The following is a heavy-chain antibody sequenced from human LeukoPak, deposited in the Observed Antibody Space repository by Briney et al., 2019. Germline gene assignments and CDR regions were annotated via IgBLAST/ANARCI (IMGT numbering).Heavy chain of an antibody. CDR3: ARGHYDVLAASYKWTPDY. D-gene: IGHD3-9*01. Sequence: PGGSLRLSCAASGFTFNTFNMNWVRQAPGKGLEWVSSITSGGDYIYYANSVKGRFTTSRDNAKNSLSLQLNSLRVEDTAVYYCARGHYDVLAASYKWTPDYWGQGTLVTVSS. CDR1: GFTFNTFN. V-gene: IGHV3-21*01. CDR2: ITSGGDYI. J-gene: IGHJ4*02.